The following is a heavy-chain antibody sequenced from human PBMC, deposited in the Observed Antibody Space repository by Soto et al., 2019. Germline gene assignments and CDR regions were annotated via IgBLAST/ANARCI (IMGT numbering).Heavy chain of an antibody. V-gene: IGHV3-21*01. CDR2: ISSSSSYI. CDR3: ARDLRAVAGTGIDY. Sequence: GGSLRLSCAASGFTFSSYSMNWVRQAPGKGLEWVSSISSSSSYIYYADSVKGRFTISRDNAKNSLYLQMNSLRAEDTAVYYCARDLRAVAGTGIDYWGQGTLVTVSS. CDR1: GFTFSSYS. J-gene: IGHJ4*02. D-gene: IGHD6-19*01.